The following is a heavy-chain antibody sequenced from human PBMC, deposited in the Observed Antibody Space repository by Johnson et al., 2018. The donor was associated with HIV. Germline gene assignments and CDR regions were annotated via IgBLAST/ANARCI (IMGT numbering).Heavy chain of an antibody. CDR2: IRYYGSNK. Sequence: QVQLVESGGGVVQPGGSLRLSCAASGFTFSSYGMHWVRQAPGKGLEWVAFIRYYGSNKYYADSVKGRFTISRDNSKNTLYLQMNSLRAEDTAGYYCAKDSVYGETAFDIWGQGTMVTVSS. V-gene: IGHV3-30*02. CDR1: GFTFSSYG. CDR3: AKDSVYGETAFDI. J-gene: IGHJ3*02. D-gene: IGHD4-17*01.